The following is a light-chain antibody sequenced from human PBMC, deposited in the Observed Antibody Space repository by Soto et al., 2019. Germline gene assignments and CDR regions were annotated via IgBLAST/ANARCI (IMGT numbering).Light chain of an antibody. CDR1: QSLLHRDGNKY. V-gene: IGKV2-28*01. Sequence: DIVMTQSPFSLPVTPGEPASISCKSSQSLLHRDGNKYLHWYLQRPGRSPQLLIYLAYTRASGVPARFSGSGSTTDFRLNIRRFEAEDVGLYYCMQALQAPYTFCLGTNL. J-gene: IGKJ2*01. CDR3: MQALQAPYT. CDR2: LAY.